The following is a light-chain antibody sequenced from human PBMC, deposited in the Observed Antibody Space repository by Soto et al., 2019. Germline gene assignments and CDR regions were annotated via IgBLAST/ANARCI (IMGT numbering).Light chain of an antibody. J-gene: IGLJ1*01. Sequence: VLTQPPSVSAAPGQTFTISCSGSSSNIGDNYVSWYQQLPGTAPKLLIYDNNKRPSEIPDRFSGSKWGTSATLDITGLQPGDEADYYCGAWDKSLSVGVFGAGSKVTVL. CDR1: SSNIGDNY. CDR3: GAWDKSLSVGV. CDR2: DNN. V-gene: IGLV1-51*01.